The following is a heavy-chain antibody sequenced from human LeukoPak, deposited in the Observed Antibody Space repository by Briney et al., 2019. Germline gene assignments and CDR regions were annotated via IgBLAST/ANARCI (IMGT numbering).Heavy chain of an antibody. Sequence: SETLSLTCTVSGDSISSYYWSWIRQPPGKGLEWIAYIYYSGITNYNPSLKSRVTISVDTSKNQFSLKLSSVTAADTAVYYCARDQYGDYDFDCWGQGTLVTVSS. CDR2: IYYSGIT. CDR1: GDSISSYY. J-gene: IGHJ4*02. V-gene: IGHV4-59*01. CDR3: ARDQYGDYDFDC. D-gene: IGHD4-17*01.